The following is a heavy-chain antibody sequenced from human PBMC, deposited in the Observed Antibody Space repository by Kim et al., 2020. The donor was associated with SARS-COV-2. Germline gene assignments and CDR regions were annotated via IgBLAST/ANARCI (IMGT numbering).Heavy chain of an antibody. J-gene: IGHJ4*02. CDR1: GDSISRGGYA. Sequence: SETLSLTCNVSGDSISRGGYAWSWIRQPPGKGLEWIGYIYPSGSAFYNPSLKSRVTISIDRSENQFSLKVSSVTAADTAVYYCARDCSSSSCYMKWGQGT. V-gene: IGHV4-30-2*01. D-gene: IGHD2-2*01. CDR2: IYPSGSA. CDR3: ARDCSSSSCYMK.